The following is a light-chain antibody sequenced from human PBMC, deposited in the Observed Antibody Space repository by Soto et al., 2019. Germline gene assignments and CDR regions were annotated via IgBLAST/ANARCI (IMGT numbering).Light chain of an antibody. Sequence: QSVLTRPPSVSEAPRQRVTISCSGSSSNIGNNAVNWYQQLPGTAPKLLIYTNNQRPSGVPDRFSGSKSGTSASLAISGLQSEDEADYYCAAWDDSLNGRVFGTGTKVTVL. CDR1: SSNIGNNA. CDR3: AAWDDSLNGRV. J-gene: IGLJ1*01. CDR2: TNN. V-gene: IGLV1-36*01.